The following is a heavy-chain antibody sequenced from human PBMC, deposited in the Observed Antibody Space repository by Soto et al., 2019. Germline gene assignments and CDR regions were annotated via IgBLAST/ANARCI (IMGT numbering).Heavy chain of an antibody. J-gene: IGHJ5*02. CDR2: IYHSGST. D-gene: IGHD1-1*01. CDR3: ARDQLEGNWFDP. V-gene: IGHV4-30-2*01. Sequence: QLQLQESGSGLVRPSQTLSLTCAVSGGSISSGGYSWNWIRQPPGKGLEWIGYIYHSGSTLYNPSLKSRVTISVDKSKNHSSLKLTSVTAADTAVYYCARDQLEGNWFDPWGQGTLVTVSS. CDR1: GGSISSGGYS.